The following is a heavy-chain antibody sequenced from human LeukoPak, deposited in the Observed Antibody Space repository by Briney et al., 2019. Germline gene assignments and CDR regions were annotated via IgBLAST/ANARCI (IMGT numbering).Heavy chain of an antibody. CDR3: ARDFD. Sequence: GGSLRLSCAASGFTFSSNWMTWVRQAPGKGLEWVANINPDGSDKYYVDSVKGRFTISRDNVKNSLYLQMSSLRAEDTAVYYCARDFDWGQGTLATVSS. J-gene: IGHJ4*02. V-gene: IGHV3-7*05. CDR2: INPDGSDK. CDR1: GFTFSSNW.